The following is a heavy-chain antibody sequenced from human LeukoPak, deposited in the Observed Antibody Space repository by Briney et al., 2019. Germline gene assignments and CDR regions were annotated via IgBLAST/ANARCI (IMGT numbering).Heavy chain of an antibody. CDR2: IYYSGTT. D-gene: IGHD6-25*01. CDR3: ARVNQRPDTEPFDI. CDR1: GGSISSSGNC. V-gene: IGHV4-39*01. J-gene: IGHJ3*02. Sequence: PSETLSLTCSASGGSISSSGNCWGWIRQPPGKGLEWIGTIYYSGTTYHNPSLKSLVTTSVDTAKNQFSLKVNPVTVADTAVYYCARVNQRPDTEPFDIWGQGTLVIVSS.